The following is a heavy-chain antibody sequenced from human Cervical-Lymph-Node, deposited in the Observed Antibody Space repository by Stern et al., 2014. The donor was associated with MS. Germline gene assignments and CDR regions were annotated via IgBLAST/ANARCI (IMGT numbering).Heavy chain of an antibody. CDR1: GGTFSSYA. CDR3: ARELDDSSGYYYVAY. V-gene: IGHV1-69*01. Sequence: VQLGQSGAEVKKPGSSVKVSCKASGGTFSSYAISWVRQAPGQGLEGMGGIIPIFGTANYAQKFQGRVTITADESTSTAYMELSSLRSEDTAVYYCARELDDSSGYYYVAYWGQGTLVTVSS. J-gene: IGHJ4*02. D-gene: IGHD3-22*01. CDR2: IIPIFGTA.